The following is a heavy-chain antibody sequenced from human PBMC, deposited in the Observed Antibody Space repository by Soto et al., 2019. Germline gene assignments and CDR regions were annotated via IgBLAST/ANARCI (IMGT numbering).Heavy chain of an antibody. D-gene: IGHD1-1*01. V-gene: IGHV3-53*01. CDR3: TRDGRGLGRLSLLEY. Sequence: EVQLVESGGGLIHPGGSLRLSCAASGFNVNSDYMNWVRQTPGKGLEWVASIYCGETTYYSDYVRGRFTISSDKSKNTLYFKLSSLRIEDKAVDYCTRDGRGLGRLSLLEYWGQGVLVTVSS. CDR2: IYCGETT. CDR1: GFNVNSDY. J-gene: IGHJ4*02.